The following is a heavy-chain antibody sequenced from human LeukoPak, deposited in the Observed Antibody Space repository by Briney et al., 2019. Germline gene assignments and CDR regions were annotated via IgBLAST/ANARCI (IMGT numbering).Heavy chain of an antibody. CDR3: ARDFYDSSGYYPLNY. V-gene: IGHV3-21*01. J-gene: IGHJ4*01. D-gene: IGHD3-22*01. Sequence: GGSLRLSCAASGFTFSSYSMNWVRQAPGKGLEGVSSISSSSSYIYYADSVKGRFTISRDNAKNSLYLQMNSLRAEATAVYYCARDFYDSSGYYPLNYSGHGTLVTVSS. CDR2: ISSSSSYI. CDR1: GFTFSSYS.